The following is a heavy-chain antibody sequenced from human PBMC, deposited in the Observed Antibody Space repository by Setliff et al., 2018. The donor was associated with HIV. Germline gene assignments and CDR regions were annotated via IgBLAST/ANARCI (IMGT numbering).Heavy chain of an antibody. V-gene: IGHV4-59*08. CDR2: IYYSGGT. D-gene: IGHD2-2*01. CDR1: SGSISSYY. CDR3: ARLVGGDTRSPFFFDY. Sequence: SETLSLTCTVSSGSISSYYWTWIRQPPGKGLEWIGYIYYSGGTNYNPSLKSRVTISVDTSKNQFSLKLSSVTAANTAVYYCARLVGGDTRSPFFFDYWGQGTLVTVSS. J-gene: IGHJ4*02.